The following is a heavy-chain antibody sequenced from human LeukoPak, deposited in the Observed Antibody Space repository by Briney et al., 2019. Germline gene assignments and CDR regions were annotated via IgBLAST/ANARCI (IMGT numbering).Heavy chain of an antibody. V-gene: IGHV3-21*01. Sequence: PGGSLRLSCAASGFTFSSYSMNWVRQAPGKGLEWVSSISSSSSYIYYADSVKGRFTISRDNAKNSLYLQMNSLRAEDTAVYYCARNYYDSSVYLTSFDPWGQGTLVTVSS. CDR3: ARNYYDSSVYLTSFDP. CDR2: ISSSSSYI. CDR1: GFTFSSYS. J-gene: IGHJ5*02. D-gene: IGHD3-22*01.